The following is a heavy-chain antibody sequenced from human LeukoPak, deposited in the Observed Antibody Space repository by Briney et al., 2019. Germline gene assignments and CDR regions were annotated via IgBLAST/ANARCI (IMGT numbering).Heavy chain of an antibody. CDR1: GYTFTGYY. V-gene: IGHV1-2*02. D-gene: IGHD3-22*01. CDR2: INPNSGGT. Sequence: ASVKVSCKTSGYTFTGYYMHWVRQAPGQGLEWMGRINPNSGGTTYPQKCQDRVTMTGDKSISTAYMGLSRLTSDDTAVYYCARAPMIVVVFPPRLDYWGQGTLVPVSS. J-gene: IGHJ4*02. CDR3: ARAPMIVVVFPPRLDY.